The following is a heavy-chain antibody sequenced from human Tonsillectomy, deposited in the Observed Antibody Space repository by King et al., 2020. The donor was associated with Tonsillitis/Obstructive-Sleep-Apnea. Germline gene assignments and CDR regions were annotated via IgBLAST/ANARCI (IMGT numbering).Heavy chain of an antibody. CDR3: ATGHRRLTP. CDR2: INPSGRST. V-gene: IGHV1-46*02. CDR1: GNTFNTYY. J-gene: IGHJ5*02. Sequence: QLVQSGAEVKKPGASVKVSCKPSGNTFNTYYMHWVRQASGQGLEWMGMINPSGRSTRYAQTFKGRVTMTRDTSTRTVYMELSSLRFEDTAIYYCATGHRRLTPGGQGPLVTVSS. D-gene: IGHD6-25*01.